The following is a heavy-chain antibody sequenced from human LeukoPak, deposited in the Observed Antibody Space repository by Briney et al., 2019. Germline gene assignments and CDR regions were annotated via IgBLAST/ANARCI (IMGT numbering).Heavy chain of an antibody. CDR3: ARDHPSYYFDSSDYLVHFDY. Sequence: ASVKVSCKASGYTFTSHGITWVRQAPGQGLECMGWISAYNGYTNNAQNLQGRVTMTTDTSTSTAYMELRSLRSDDTAVYYCARDHPSYYFDSSDYLVHFDYWGQGTLVTVSS. J-gene: IGHJ4*02. CDR2: ISAYNGYT. D-gene: IGHD3-22*01. V-gene: IGHV1-18*01. CDR1: GYTFTSHG.